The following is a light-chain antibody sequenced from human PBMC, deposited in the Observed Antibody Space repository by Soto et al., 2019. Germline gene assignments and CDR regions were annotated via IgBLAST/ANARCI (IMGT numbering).Light chain of an antibody. CDR2: DVS. CDR3: CSYAGKYV. V-gene: IGLV2-11*01. Sequence: QSVLTQPRSVSGFPAQSVTISCTGTSSDVGAYNYVSWFQQHPGKAPKLMIYDVSKRPSGVPDRFSGSKSGNTASLTVSGLQAEDEADYYCCSYAGKYVFGTGTKLTVL. J-gene: IGLJ1*01. CDR1: SSDVGAYNY.